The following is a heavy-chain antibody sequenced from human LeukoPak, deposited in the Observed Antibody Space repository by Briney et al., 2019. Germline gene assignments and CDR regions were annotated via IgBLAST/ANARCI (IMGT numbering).Heavy chain of an antibody. Sequence: GGSLRLSCAASGFTFSSYAMSWVRQAPGKGLEWVSAISGSGGSTYYADSVKGRFTISRDNSKNTLYLQMDSLRAEDTAVYYCAKLFGYSSGWYDYWGQGTLVTVSS. D-gene: IGHD6-19*01. V-gene: IGHV3-23*01. J-gene: IGHJ4*02. CDR1: GFTFSSYA. CDR3: AKLFGYSSGWYDY. CDR2: ISGSGGST.